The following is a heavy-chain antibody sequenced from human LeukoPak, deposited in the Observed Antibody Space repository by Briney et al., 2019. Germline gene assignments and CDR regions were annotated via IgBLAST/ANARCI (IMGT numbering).Heavy chain of an antibody. CDR2: IYYSGST. V-gene: IGHV4-59*01. CDR3: ARDRGYGDYLNYFDY. J-gene: IGHJ4*02. CDR1: GGSISSNY. Sequence: SETLSLTCTVSGGSISSNYWSWIRQPPRKGLEWIGYIYYSGSTNSNPSLKSRVNISVDTSKNQFSLNLSSVTAADTAVYYCARDRGYGDYLNYFDYWGQGTLVTVSS. D-gene: IGHD4-17*01.